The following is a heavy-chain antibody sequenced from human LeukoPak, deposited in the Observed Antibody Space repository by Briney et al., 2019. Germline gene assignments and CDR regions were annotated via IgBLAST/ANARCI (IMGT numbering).Heavy chain of an antibody. V-gene: IGHV1-18*01. CDR1: GYTLTSHG. Sequence: GASVKVSCKASGYTLTSHGISWVRQAPGQGLEWMGWISAYNGNTNYAQKLQGRVTMTTDTSTSTAYMELRSLRSDDTAVYYCARDQLSVAGTYYFNYWGQGTLVTVSS. D-gene: IGHD6-19*01. CDR2: ISAYNGNT. J-gene: IGHJ4*02. CDR3: ARDQLSVAGTYYFNY.